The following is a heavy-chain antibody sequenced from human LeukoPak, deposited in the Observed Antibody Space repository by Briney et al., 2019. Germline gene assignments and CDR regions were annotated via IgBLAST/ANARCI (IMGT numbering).Heavy chain of an antibody. Sequence: ASVKVSCKASGYTFTSYDINWVRQTTGQGLEWMGWMSPSSGNVDFAQKFQGRVTMTRDTSISTAYMELSTLTSEDTAVYYCGRGVTAGVDYWGQGTLVTVSP. D-gene: IGHD5-18*01. CDR1: GYTFTSYD. CDR3: GRGVTAGVDY. J-gene: IGHJ4*02. V-gene: IGHV1-8*01. CDR2: MSPSSGNV.